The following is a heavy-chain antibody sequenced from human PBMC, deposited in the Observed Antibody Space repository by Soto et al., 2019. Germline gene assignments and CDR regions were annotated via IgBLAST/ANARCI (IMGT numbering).Heavy chain of an antibody. V-gene: IGHV3-48*01. CDR1: GFTFSSYN. CDR3: ARSGYYYGMDV. CDR2: IISSSNTI. D-gene: IGHD3-10*01. J-gene: IGHJ6*02. Sequence: EVQLVESGGGLVQPGGSLRLSCAAPGFTFSSYNMNWVRQAPGKGLEWVSYIISSSNTIYYADSVKGRFTISRDNAKNSLYLQMNSLRAEDTAVYYCARSGYYYGMDVWGQGTTVTVSS.